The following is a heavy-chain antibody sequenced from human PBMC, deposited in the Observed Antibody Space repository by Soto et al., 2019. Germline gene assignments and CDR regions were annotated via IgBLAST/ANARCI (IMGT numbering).Heavy chain of an antibody. J-gene: IGHJ6*02. CDR3: ARARMVRGVRYGMDV. D-gene: IGHD3-10*01. CDR1: GFTFSSYS. V-gene: IGHV3-48*02. Sequence: GGSLRLSCAASGFTFSSYSMNWVRQAPGKGLGWVSYISSSSSTIYYADSVKGRFTISRDNAKNSLYLQMNSLRDEDTAVYYCARARMVRGVRYGMDVWGQGTTVTVSS. CDR2: ISSSSSTI.